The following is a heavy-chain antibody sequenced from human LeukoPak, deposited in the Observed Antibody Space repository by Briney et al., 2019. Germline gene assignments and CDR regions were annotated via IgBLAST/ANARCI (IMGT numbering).Heavy chain of an antibody. J-gene: IGHJ4*02. Sequence: PGGSLRLSCSASGFTFSSYAMHWVRQAPGKGLEDVSAISSNGGSTYYADSVKGRFTISRDNSKNTLYLQMSSLRAEDTAVYYCAKPTYYYGSGSYFDYWGQGTLVTVSS. CDR1: GFTFSSYA. CDR2: ISSNGGST. V-gene: IGHV3-64D*06. D-gene: IGHD3-10*01. CDR3: AKPTYYYGSGSYFDY.